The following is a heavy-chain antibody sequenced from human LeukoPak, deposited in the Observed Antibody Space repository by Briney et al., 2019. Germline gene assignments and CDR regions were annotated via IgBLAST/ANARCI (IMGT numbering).Heavy chain of an antibody. Sequence: GGSLRLSCAASGFTFSSYSMNWVRQAPGKGLEWVSYISSSSSTVYYADSVKGRFTISRDNAKNSLYLQMNSLRAEDTAVYYCARDIYYDSSGYYGSVYWGQGTLVTVSS. CDR3: ARDIYYDSSGYYGSVY. D-gene: IGHD3-22*01. J-gene: IGHJ4*02. CDR1: GFTFSSYS. CDR2: ISSSSSTV. V-gene: IGHV3-48*04.